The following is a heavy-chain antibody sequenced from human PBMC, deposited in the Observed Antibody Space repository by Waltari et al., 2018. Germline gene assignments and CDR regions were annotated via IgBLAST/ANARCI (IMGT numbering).Heavy chain of an antibody. V-gene: IGHV4-4*08. CDR3: ARRELDSYGGYYFDY. Sequence: QVQLQESGPGLLTPSETLSLTCSVSGDSMRSYYWSCIRQSPEKGLEWIGYIYTTGSTNYNPSLESRVSISLDTSKNQFSLNLYSVIAADTAVYYCARRELDSYGGYYFDYWGQGVLVTVSS. J-gene: IGHJ4*02. D-gene: IGHD5-18*01. CDR2: IYTTGST. CDR1: GDSMRSYY.